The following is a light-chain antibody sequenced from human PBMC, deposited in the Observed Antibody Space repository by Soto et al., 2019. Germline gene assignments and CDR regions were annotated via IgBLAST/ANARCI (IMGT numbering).Light chain of an antibody. V-gene: IGKV3-11*01. Sequence: EIVLTQSPATLSLSPGDRATLSCRASQSVGSYLGWYQHRPGQAPRLLIYDASNRATGIPARFSGSGSGTDFTLTISSLEPEDFAVYYCQQRSHWPSTFGGGTKVEIK. CDR2: DAS. J-gene: IGKJ4*01. CDR3: QQRSHWPST. CDR1: QSVGSY.